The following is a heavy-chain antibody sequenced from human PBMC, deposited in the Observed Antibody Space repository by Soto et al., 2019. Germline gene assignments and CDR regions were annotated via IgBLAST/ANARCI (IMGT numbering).Heavy chain of an antibody. V-gene: IGHV4-39*01. D-gene: IGHD4-17*01. CDR1: GGSISGSSYY. J-gene: IGHJ4*02. Sequence: SETLSLTCTVSGGSISGSSYYWGWIRQPPGKGLECIGSVHYSGSTDYNPSLKSRVTISVDTSKNQFSLKLTSVTAADTAVYFCASFSGATYGDYGGGINYWGQGTLVTVYS. CDR3: ASFSGATYGDYGGGINY. CDR2: VHYSGST.